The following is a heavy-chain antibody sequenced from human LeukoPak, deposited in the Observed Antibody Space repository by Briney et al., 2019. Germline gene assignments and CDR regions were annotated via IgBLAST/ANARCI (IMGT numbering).Heavy chain of an antibody. D-gene: IGHD1-26*01. J-gene: IGHJ4*02. CDR2: IYYSGGT. V-gene: IGHV4-59*01. CDR1: GGSISSYY. Sequence: SETLSLTCTVSGGSISSYYWSWIRQPPGKGLEWIGYIYYSGGTNYNPSLKSRVTISVDTSKNQFSLKLSSVTAADTAVYYCASNSGSYELYFDYWGQGTLVTVSS. CDR3: ASNSGSYELYFDY.